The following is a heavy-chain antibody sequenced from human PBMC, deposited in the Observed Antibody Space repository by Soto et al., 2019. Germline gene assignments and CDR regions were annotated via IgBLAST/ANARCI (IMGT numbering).Heavy chain of an antibody. CDR2: IYYSGST. CDR3: ARARYDSSGYYYFDY. Sequence: SETLSLTCTVSGGSISGYYWSWIRQPPGKGLEWIGYIYYSGSTIYNPSLKSRVTISVDTSKNQFSLKLSSVTAADTAVHYCARARYDSSGYYYFDYWGQGTLVTVSS. D-gene: IGHD3-22*01. CDR1: GGSISGYY. V-gene: IGHV4-59*01. J-gene: IGHJ4*02.